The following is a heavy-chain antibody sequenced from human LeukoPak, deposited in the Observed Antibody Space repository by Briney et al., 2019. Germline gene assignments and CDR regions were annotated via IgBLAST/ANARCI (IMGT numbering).Heavy chain of an antibody. CDR3: AKDRAAITMIGPLGP. CDR2: IRYDGSNK. D-gene: IGHD3-22*01. CDR1: GFTFSSYG. J-gene: IGHJ5*02. Sequence: GGSLRLSCAASGFTFSSYGMHWVRQAPGKGLEWVAFIRYDGSNKYYADSVKGRFTISRDNSKNTLYPQMNSLRAEDTAVYYCAKDRAAITMIGPLGPWGQGTLVTVSS. V-gene: IGHV3-30*02.